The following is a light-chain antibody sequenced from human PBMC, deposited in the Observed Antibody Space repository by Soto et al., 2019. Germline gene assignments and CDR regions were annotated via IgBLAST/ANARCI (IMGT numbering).Light chain of an antibody. CDR2: DAS. J-gene: IGKJ2*01. CDR1: QSVSSY. V-gene: IGKV3-11*01. Sequence: EIVLTQSPATLSLSPGERATLSCRASQSVSSYLAWYQQRPGQAPRLLIYDASHRATGIPARFSGSGSGTDFTLIISSLEPEDSAVYYCQQRSNWPTFGQGTKLEIK. CDR3: QQRSNWPT.